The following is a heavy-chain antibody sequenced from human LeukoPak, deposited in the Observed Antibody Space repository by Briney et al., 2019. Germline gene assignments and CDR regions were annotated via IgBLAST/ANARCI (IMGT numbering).Heavy chain of an antibody. V-gene: IGHV3-48*04. Sequence: GGSLRLSCAASGFTFSSYSMNWVRQAPGKGLEWVSHISSTSSTIYYADSVKGRFTISRDNAKNSVYLQMNSLRAEDTAVYYCARAWGSGYDLNYWGQGTLVTVSS. J-gene: IGHJ4*02. CDR1: GFTFSSYS. D-gene: IGHD5-12*01. CDR2: ISSTSSTI. CDR3: ARAWGSGYDLNY.